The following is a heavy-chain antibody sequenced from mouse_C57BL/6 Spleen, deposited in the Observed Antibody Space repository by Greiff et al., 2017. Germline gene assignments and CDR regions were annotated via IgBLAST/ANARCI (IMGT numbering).Heavy chain of an antibody. CDR3: ARDGSSLWYFDV. Sequence: EVMLVESGGGLVKPGGSLKLSCAASGFTFSDYGMHWVRQAPEKGLEWVAYISSGSSTIYYADTVKGRFTISRDNAKNTLFLQMTSLRSEETAMYYCARDGSSLWYFDVWGTGTTVTVSS. J-gene: IGHJ1*03. CDR2: ISSGSSTI. D-gene: IGHD1-1*01. CDR1: GFTFSDYG. V-gene: IGHV5-17*01.